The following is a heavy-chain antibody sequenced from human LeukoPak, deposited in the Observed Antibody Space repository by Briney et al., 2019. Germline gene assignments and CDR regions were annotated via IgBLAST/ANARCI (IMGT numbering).Heavy chain of an antibody. CDR2: ITGDGSST. J-gene: IGHJ4*02. CDR3: AKDMGDYYGSGSYPLFHY. Sequence: GGSLRLSCAASGFTFDHYAMHWVRHAPGKGLEWVSLITGDGSSTYYADSVKGRFTISRDNSKNSLYLQMSSLRTEDIALYYCAKDMGDYYGSGSYPLFHYWGQGTLVTVSS. V-gene: IGHV3-43*02. CDR1: GFTFDHYA. D-gene: IGHD3-10*01.